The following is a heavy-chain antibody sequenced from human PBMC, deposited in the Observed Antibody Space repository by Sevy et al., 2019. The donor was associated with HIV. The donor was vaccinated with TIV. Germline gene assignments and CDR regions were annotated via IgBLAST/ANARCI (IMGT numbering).Heavy chain of an antibody. V-gene: IGHV3-7*01. Sequence: GGSLRLSCAASGFTFGRYCMTWVRQAPGKGLEWVAKIRLHGSGKYSVDSVKGRFTISRDNAKNSLYLQMNSLRAEDTAVYYCARVRDDCGGYHLDYWGQGTLVTVSS. J-gene: IGHJ4*02. CDR2: IRLHGSGK. CDR1: GFTFGRYC. CDR3: ARVRDDCGGYHLDY. D-gene: IGHD2-21*01.